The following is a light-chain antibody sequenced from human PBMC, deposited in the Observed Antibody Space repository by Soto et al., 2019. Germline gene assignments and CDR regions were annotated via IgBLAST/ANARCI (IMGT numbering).Light chain of an antibody. CDR2: EVN. CDR3: CSYVGSSILM. V-gene: IGLV2-23*02. CDR1: SSDVGLYNL. J-gene: IGLJ3*02. Sequence: QSALTHPASVSGSPGQSITISCTGTSSDVGLYNLVSWYQHLPGKAPTLIIYEVNEPPSGISDRFSGSKSGNTASLTISGLQDEDEAAYYCCSYVGSSILMFGGGTKLTVL.